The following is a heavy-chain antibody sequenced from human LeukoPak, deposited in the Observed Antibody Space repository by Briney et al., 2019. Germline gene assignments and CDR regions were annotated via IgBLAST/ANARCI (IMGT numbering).Heavy chain of an antibody. CDR1: GFTFSSYA. V-gene: IGHV3-23*01. J-gene: IGHJ4*02. CDR2: ISGSGGST. CDR3: AKGLFMITFGGVIGDY. D-gene: IGHD3-16*02. Sequence: GGSLRLSCAASGFTFSSYAMSWVRQAPGKGLEWVSAISGSGGSTCYADSVKGRFTISRDNSKNTLYLQMNSLRAEDTAVYYCAKGLFMITFGGVIGDYWGQGTLVTVSS.